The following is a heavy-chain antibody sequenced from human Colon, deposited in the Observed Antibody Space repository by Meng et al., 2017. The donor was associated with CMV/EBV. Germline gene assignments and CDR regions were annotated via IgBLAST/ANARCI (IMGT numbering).Heavy chain of an antibody. V-gene: IGHV3-53*01. J-gene: IGHJ4*02. Sequence: GESLKISCAASGFTVSSNYMSWVRQAPGKGLEWVSVIYSDGRTFHADSVKGRFTTSRDNSETTLYLQMNNLRAEDTAVYYCARGRMVYVDYWGQGTLVTVSS. D-gene: IGHD2-8*01. CDR1: GFTVSSNY. CDR3: ARGRMVYVDY. CDR2: IYSDGRT.